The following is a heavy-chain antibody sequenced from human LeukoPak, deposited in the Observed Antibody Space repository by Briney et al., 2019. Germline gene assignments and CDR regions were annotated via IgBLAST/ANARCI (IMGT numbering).Heavy chain of an antibody. Sequence: GGSLTLSCAASGFTFSSYAMSWVRQAPGEGLEWVWVISGSGGSTYYADPVKGRFTISRDNSKNTLYLQMNSLRAEDTAVYYCAKDPTNAMIVVVFFDYWGQGTLVTVSS. D-gene: IGHD3-22*01. CDR2: ISGSGGST. J-gene: IGHJ4*02. CDR3: AKDPTNAMIVVVFFDY. CDR1: GFTFSSYA. V-gene: IGHV3-23*01.